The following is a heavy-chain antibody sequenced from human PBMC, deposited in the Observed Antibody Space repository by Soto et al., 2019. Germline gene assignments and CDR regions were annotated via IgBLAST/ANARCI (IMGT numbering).Heavy chain of an antibody. CDR3: AKDHGMDV. J-gene: IGHJ6*02. CDR1: GFTFSDYA. V-gene: IGHV3-23*01. Sequence: EVQVLESGGGLAPPGGSLRLSCVASGFTFSDYAMAWVRQSPGKRLEWVSSISGSGGSTYYADSVKGRFTISRDNSKNTVFLQMNSLRAEDTAVYYCAKDHGMDVWGQGATVTVSS. CDR2: ISGSGGST.